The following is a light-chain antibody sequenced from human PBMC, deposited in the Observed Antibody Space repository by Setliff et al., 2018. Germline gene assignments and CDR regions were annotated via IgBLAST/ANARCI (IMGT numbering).Light chain of an antibody. V-gene: IGLV2-8*01. J-gene: IGLJ1*01. CDR1: SSDVGGYKY. Sequence: ALTQPPSASGSPGQSVTISCTGTSSDVGGYKYVSWFQQHPGKAPKLMIYEVTKRPSGVPDRFSGSKSGNTASLTVSVLQAEDEADYYCTSYAGSNNYVFGTGTKVTVL. CDR2: EVT. CDR3: TSYAGSNNYV.